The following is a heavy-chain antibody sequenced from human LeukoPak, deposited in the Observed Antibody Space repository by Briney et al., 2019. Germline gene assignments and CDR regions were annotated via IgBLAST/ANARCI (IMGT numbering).Heavy chain of an antibody. Sequence: SETLSLTCSVSGDSISLSFYYWGWIRQPPGKALEWIGSVYYSGTTSYNPSLKSRVTISVDTSKNQFSLKLSSVTAADTAVYYCARTPGDYYDSSGYFDYWGQGTLVTVSS. CDR3: ARTPGDYYDSSGYFDY. D-gene: IGHD3-22*01. J-gene: IGHJ4*02. V-gene: IGHV4-39*07. CDR2: VYYSGTT. CDR1: GDSISLSFYY.